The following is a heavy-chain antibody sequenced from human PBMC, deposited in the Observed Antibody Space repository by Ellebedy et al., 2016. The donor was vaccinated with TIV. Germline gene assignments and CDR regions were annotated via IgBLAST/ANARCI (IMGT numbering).Heavy chain of an antibody. CDR1: GYSFTSYW. Sequence: GESLKISCKGSGYSFTSYWIGWVRQMPGKGLEWMGIIYPGDSDTRYSPYFQGQVTISADKSISTAYLQWSSLKASDTAMYYCAVNVDTGMVNPTQDYYFEYWGQGTLVTVSS. V-gene: IGHV5-51*01. CDR3: AVNVDTGMVNPTQDYYFEY. D-gene: IGHD5-18*01. CDR2: IYPGDSDT. J-gene: IGHJ4*02.